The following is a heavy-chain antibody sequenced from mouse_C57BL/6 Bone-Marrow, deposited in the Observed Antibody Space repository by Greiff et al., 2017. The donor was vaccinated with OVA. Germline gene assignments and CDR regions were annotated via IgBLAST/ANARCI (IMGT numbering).Heavy chain of an antibody. D-gene: IGHD3-1*01. CDR1: GYSITSGYY. CDR2: ISYDGSN. J-gene: IGHJ4*01. Sequence: ESGPGLVKPSQSLSLTCSVTGYSITSGYYWNWIRQFPGNKLEWMGYISYDGSNNYNPSLKNRISITRDTSKNQFFLKLNSVTTEDTATYYCAREAGLYYAMDYWGQGTSVTVSS. CDR3: AREAGLYYAMDY. V-gene: IGHV3-6*01.